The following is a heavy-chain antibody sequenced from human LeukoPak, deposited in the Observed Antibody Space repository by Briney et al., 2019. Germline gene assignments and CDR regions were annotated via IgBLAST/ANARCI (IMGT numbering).Heavy chain of an antibody. V-gene: IGHV3-23*01. J-gene: IGHJ6*03. D-gene: IGHD3-10*01. CDR3: ARDFYGSGSYSYMDV. CDR2: ISGSGSST. CDR1: GFTFSSNT. Sequence: GGSLRLSCATSGFTFSSNTMSWVRQAPGRGLEWVSVISGSGSSTYYADSVKGRFTISRDNSKNTLYLQMNSLRAEDTAVYYCARDFYGSGSYSYMDVWGKGTTVTVSS.